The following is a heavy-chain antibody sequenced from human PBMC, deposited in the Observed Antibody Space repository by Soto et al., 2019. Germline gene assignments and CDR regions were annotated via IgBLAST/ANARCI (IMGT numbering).Heavy chain of an antibody. CDR2: ISYDGSNK. CDR3: AKDSLRLSYNWFDP. V-gene: IGHV3-30*18. CDR1: GFTFSSYG. Sequence: QVQLVESGGGVVQPGRSLRLYCAASGFTFSSYGMHWVRQAPGKGLEWVAVISYDGSNKYYADSVKGRFTISRDNSKNTLYLQMNSLRAEDTAVYYCAKDSLRLSYNWFDPWGQGTLVTVSS. J-gene: IGHJ5*02.